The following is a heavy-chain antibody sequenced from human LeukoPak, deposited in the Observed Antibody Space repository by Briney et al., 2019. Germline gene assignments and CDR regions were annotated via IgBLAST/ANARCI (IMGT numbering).Heavy chain of an antibody. CDR1: GYTFTSYG. D-gene: IGHD5-12*01. Sequence: GASVKVSCMASGYTFTSYGISWVRQAPGQGLEWMGWISAYNGNTNYAQKLQGRVTMTTDTSTSTAYMELRSLGSDDTAVYYCARDLFHSSYDYPYNWFDPWGQGTLVTVSS. J-gene: IGHJ5*02. V-gene: IGHV1-18*01. CDR3: ARDLFHSSYDYPYNWFDP. CDR2: ISAYNGNT.